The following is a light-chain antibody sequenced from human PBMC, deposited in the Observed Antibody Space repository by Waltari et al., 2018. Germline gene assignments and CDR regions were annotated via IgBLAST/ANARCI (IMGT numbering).Light chain of an antibody. V-gene: IGLV1-40*01. J-gene: IGLJ3*02. Sequence: QSVLTQPPSVSGAPGQRVTISCPGSSSNIGAGSDVHWYKQLPGRAPKVLIYGNTNRPSGVPDRFSGSKSGTSASLAITGLQAEDEADYYCQSYDNSLTAWVFGGGTKLTVL. CDR3: QSYDNSLTAWV. CDR2: GNT. CDR1: SSNIGAGSD.